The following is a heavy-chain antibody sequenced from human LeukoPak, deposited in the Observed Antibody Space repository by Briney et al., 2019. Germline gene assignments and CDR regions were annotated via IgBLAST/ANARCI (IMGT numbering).Heavy chain of an antibody. D-gene: IGHD5-24*01. J-gene: IGHJ3*02. CDR3: ARDRWNI. CDR2: ISYDGSNK. CDR1: GFTFSSYA. V-gene: IGHV3-30-3*01. Sequence: GRSLRLSCAASGFTFSSYAMHWVRQAPGKGLEWVAVISYDGSNKYYADAVKGRFTISRDNSKNTLYLQMNSLRAEDTAAYYCARDRWNIWGQGTMVTVSS.